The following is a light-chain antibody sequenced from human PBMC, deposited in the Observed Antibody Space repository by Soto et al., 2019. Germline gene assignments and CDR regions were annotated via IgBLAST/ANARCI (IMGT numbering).Light chain of an antibody. J-gene: IGKJ1*01. Sequence: EIQMTQSPPTLSASVGDRVSLSCRASQTISTWLAWYQQKPGKAPKLLIYKASKLENGVPSRFSGSGSGTEFTLTISSLQPDDFATYYCQQYNSYSTFGQGTKVDIK. CDR1: QTISTW. V-gene: IGKV1-5*03. CDR3: QQYNSYST. CDR2: KAS.